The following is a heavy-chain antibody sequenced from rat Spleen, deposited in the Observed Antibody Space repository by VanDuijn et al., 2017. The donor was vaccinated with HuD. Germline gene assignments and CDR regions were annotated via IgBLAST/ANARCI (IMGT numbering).Heavy chain of an antibody. V-gene: IGHV2-6*01. Sequence: QVQLKESGPGLVQPSQTLSLTCTVSGFSLTSYTISWVRQPPGKGLEWIAAILTGGNTYYNSALRSRLSISRDTSKSQIFLKMNSLQTEDTAMYFCARGWERFAYWGQGTLVTVSS. D-gene: IGHD5-1*01. CDR1: GFSLTSYT. J-gene: IGHJ3*01. CDR3: ARGWERFAY. CDR2: ILTGGNT.